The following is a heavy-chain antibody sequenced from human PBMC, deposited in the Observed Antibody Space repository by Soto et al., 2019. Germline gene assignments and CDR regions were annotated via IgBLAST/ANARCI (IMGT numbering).Heavy chain of an antibody. D-gene: IGHD2-21*01. CDR1: GFTFSSIA. J-gene: IGHJ4*02. V-gene: IGHV3-23*01. CDR2: ISGSGGYT. Sequence: EVQLLESGGGSVQSGGSLRLSCAASGFTFSSIAMGWVRQGPGKGLEWVSAISGSGGYTYYADSVKGRFTSSRDNPRNTLFLQMKSLRAEDTAVYYCARRPDFFDYWGQGTLVTVSS. CDR3: ARRPDFFDY.